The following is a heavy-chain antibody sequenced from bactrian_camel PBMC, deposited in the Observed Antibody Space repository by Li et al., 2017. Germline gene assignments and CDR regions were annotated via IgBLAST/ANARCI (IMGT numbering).Heavy chain of an antibody. J-gene: IGHJ7*01. CDR2: INRSNGA. Sequence: HVQLVESGGGSVQSGGSLRLSCAASGSYPYSYCMGWFRQAPGKGREGVAVINRSNGADYADSVKGRFTISQDNAKTTLYLQMNSLNPADTAIYYCTKQRRTVYYAMDYWGNGTQVTVS. V-gene: IGHV3S26*01. CDR1: GSYPYSYC.